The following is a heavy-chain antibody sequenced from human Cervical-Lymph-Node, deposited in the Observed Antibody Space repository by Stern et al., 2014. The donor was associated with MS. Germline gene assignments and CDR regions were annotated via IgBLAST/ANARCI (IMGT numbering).Heavy chain of an antibody. D-gene: IGHD4-17*01. CDR2: IIPIFGAP. J-gene: IGHJ2*01. CDR1: GGSFNNYA. Sequence: QLVQSGAEVKKPGSSGKVSCKSSGGSFNNYAVSWVRQAPGQGLEWMGGIIPIFGAPDYAWKFQGRVTITADEATSTAYLEFNSLRLEDTAVYYCATNTATTYWYFDLWGRGTLVTVSS. CDR3: ATNTATTYWYFDL. V-gene: IGHV1-69*01.